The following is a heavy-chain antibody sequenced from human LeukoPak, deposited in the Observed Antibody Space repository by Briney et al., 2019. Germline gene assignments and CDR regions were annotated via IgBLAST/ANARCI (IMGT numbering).Heavy chain of an antibody. CDR1: GGSFSGYY. J-gene: IGHJ5*02. Sequence: SETLSLTCAVYGGSFSGYYWSWIRQPPGKGLEWIGEINHSGSTNYNPSLKSRVTISVDTSKNQFSLKLSSVTAADTAVYFCARAYSSSWYFNWFDPWGQGTLVTVSS. V-gene: IGHV4-34*01. CDR2: INHSGST. D-gene: IGHD6-13*01. CDR3: ARAYSSSWYFNWFDP.